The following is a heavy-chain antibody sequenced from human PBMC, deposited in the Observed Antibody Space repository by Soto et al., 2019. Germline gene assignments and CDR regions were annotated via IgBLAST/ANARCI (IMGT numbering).Heavy chain of an antibody. CDR2: MSSSGVT. CDR1: GGSVSSGSYY. D-gene: IGHD6-19*01. V-gene: IGHV4-61*02. CDR3: ARALDSSGWYGDDAFDI. Sequence: VSGGSVSSGSYYWSWIRQPAGKGLEWIGRMSSSGVTNYSPSLKSRVTMSVDMSKNQFSLKLSSVTATDAAVYYCARALDSSGWYGDDAFDIWGQGTMVTVSS. J-gene: IGHJ3*02.